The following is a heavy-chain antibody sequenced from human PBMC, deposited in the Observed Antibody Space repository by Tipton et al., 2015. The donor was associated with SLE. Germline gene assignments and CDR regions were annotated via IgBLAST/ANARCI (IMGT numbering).Heavy chain of an antibody. CDR2: IYYSGST. Sequence: TLFLTCTVSGGSISSSSYYWGWIRQPPGKGLEWIGSIYYSGSTYYNPSLKSRVTISVDTSMNQFSLRLSSVTAADTAVYYCAGDSGEIAFDIWGQGTMVTVSS. D-gene: IGHD3-10*01. V-gene: IGHV4-39*07. J-gene: IGHJ3*02. CDR3: AGDSGEIAFDI. CDR1: GGSISSSSYY.